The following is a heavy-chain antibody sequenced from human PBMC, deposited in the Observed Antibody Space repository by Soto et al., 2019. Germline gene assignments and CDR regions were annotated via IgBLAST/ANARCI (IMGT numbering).Heavy chain of an antibody. CDR1: GPPLTKAW. V-gene: IGHV3-15*01. J-gene: IGHJ4*02. CDR3: ATDRFDH. CDR2: IKSHTDGGTT. Sequence: VQLVESGGGLVKPGGSLRPPSAPPGPPLTKAWLGWVAQAPGKGLEWVGRIKSHTDGGTTDYGALVKGRFTISRDDSKNTVYLQINSLKTEDTAVYYCATDRFDHWGQGTLVTVSS.